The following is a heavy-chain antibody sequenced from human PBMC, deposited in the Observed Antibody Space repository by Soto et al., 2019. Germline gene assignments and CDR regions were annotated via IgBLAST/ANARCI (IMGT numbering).Heavy chain of an antibody. V-gene: IGHV1-69*02. J-gene: IGHJ4*02. CDR1: GGTFSSYT. Sequence: QVQLVQSGAEVQKPGSSVKVSCKASGGTFSSYTISWVRQAPGQGLEWMGRIIPILGIANYAQKFQGRVTITADKSTSTAYMELSSLRSEDTAVYYCARSKEERLGELLWFDYWGQGTLVTVSS. D-gene: IGHD3-16*01. CDR2: IIPILGIA. CDR3: ARSKEERLGELLWFDY.